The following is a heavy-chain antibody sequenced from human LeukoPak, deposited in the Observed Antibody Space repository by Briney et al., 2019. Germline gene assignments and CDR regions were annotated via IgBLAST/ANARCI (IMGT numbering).Heavy chain of an antibody. V-gene: IGHV3-48*04. CDR3: ARGSYSSGLDY. CDR1: GFTFSSYA. J-gene: IGHJ4*02. D-gene: IGHD6-19*01. CDR2: ISSSGSTI. Sequence: PGGSLRLSCAASGFTFSSYAMHWVRQAPGKGLEWVSYISSSGSTIYYADSVRGRFTISRDNAKNSLYLQMNSLRAEDTAVYYCARGSYSSGLDYWGQGTLVTVSS.